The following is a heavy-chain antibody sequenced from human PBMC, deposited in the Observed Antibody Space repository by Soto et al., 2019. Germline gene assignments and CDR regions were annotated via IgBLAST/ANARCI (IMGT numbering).Heavy chain of an antibody. V-gene: IGHV3-21*01. CDR1: GFTFSSYS. D-gene: IGHD3-10*01. CDR3: ARDEGITMVRGVTPPFDP. Sequence: PGGSLRLSCAASGFTFSSYSMNWVRQAPGKGLEWVSSISTSSSYIYYADSMKSRFTISRDNAKNSLYLQMNSLRAEDTAVYYCARDEGITMVRGVTPPFDPWGQGTLVTVSS. J-gene: IGHJ5*02. CDR2: ISTSSSYI.